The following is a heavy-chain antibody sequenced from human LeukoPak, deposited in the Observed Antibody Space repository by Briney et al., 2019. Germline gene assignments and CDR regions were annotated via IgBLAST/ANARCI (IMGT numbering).Heavy chain of an antibody. V-gene: IGHV1-18*01. CDR1: GYTFNSYG. Sequence: GASVKDSFKASGYTFNSYGITWVRQAPGQGLEWMGWISVYNGNKNYAQKFQGRVTMTTDTSTSTAYMEVRSLRPDDTAVYYCARVNSAQWLVGFYFDYWGQGTLVTVSS. D-gene: IGHD6-19*01. CDR3: ARVNSAQWLVGFYFDY. J-gene: IGHJ4*02. CDR2: ISVYNGNK.